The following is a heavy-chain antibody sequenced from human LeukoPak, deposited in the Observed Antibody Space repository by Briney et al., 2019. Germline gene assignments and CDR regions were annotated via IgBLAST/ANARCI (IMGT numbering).Heavy chain of an antibody. CDR2: IYPDDSDT. CDR3: ARHVHGGYYDGMDV. D-gene: IGHD3-10*01. J-gene: IGHJ6*02. V-gene: IGHV5-51*01. Sequence: GEPLKVSCKGSDYSFTNYWIGWVRQMHGKGREWMGVIYPDDSDTRYSPSFRGHVTISADKSISTAYLQWSSLKASDTAMYYCARHVHGGYYDGMDVWGQGTPVTVSS. CDR1: DYSFTNYW.